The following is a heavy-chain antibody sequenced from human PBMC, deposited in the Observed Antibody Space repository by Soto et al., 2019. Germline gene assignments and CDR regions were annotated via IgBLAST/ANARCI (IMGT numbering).Heavy chain of an antibody. Sequence: SETLSLSCTVSGASSSDGDCYWSSIRQSPGKGLEWIGYIYYSGDSYYNPSLKGRLTISIDTSKNQFSLKVNSVTATDTAVYYCANSLRGDYYFFQHLGQGTLVTVFS. J-gene: IGHJ1*01. CDR3: ANSLRGDYYFFQH. V-gene: IGHV4-30-4*01. D-gene: IGHD2-21*02. CDR1: GASSSDGDCY. CDR2: IYYSGDS.